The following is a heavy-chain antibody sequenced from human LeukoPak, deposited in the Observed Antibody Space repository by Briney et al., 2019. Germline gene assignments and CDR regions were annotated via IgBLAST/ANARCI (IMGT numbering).Heavy chain of an antibody. CDR2: IYYSGST. CDR1: GGSISSSSYY. CDR3: ARRTVVPPGAFDI. V-gene: IGHV4-39*01. J-gene: IGHJ3*02. D-gene: IGHD4-23*01. Sequence: SETLSLTCTVSGGSISSSSYYWGWIRQPPGKGLEWIGSIYYSGSTYYNPSLKSRVTISVDTSKNQFSLKLSSVTAADTAVYYCARRTVVPPGAFDIWGQGTVVTVSS.